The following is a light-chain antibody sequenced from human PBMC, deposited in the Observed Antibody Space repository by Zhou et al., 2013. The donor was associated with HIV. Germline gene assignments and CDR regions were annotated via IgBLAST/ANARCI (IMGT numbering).Light chain of an antibody. Sequence: ATQLTQSPSSLSASLGDRVTITCRASQDIRTSLAWYQQKPGKAPNLLIYDASTLEGGVPSRFSGTGSGTDFTLTINSLQPEDFATYYCQQFNTYFPSFGQGTRL. CDR3: QQFNTYFPS. J-gene: IGKJ5*01. CDR1: QDIRTS. V-gene: IGKV1-13*02. CDR2: DAS.